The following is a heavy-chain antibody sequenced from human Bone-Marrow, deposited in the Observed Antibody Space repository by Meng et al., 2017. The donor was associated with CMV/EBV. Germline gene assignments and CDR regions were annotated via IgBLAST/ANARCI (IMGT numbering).Heavy chain of an antibody. CDR3: ARRTATYFDY. V-gene: IGHV4-39*01. CDR2: IYYSGST. D-gene: IGHD1-26*01. CDR1: GGSISSSSYY. Sequence: SETLSLTCTVSGGSISSSSYYWGWIRQPPGKGLEWIGSIYYSGSTYYNPSLKSQVTISVDTSKNQFSLKLSSVTAADTAVYYCARRTATYFDYWGQGNLVHVAS. J-gene: IGHJ4*02.